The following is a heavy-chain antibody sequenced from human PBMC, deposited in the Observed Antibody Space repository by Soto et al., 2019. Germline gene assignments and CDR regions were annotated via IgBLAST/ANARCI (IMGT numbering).Heavy chain of an antibody. CDR1: GYPFTGYG. V-gene: IGHV1-69*13. CDR3: ARGSYSMTTATNSYYYYGMDV. CDR2: IIPIFGTA. D-gene: IGHD4-17*01. J-gene: IGHJ6*02. Sequence: GASVKVSCKVSGYPFTGYGISWVRQAPGQGLEWMGGIIPIFGTANYAQKFQGRVTITADESTSTAYMELSSLRSEDTAVYYCARGSYSMTTATNSYYYYGMDVWGQGTTVTVSS.